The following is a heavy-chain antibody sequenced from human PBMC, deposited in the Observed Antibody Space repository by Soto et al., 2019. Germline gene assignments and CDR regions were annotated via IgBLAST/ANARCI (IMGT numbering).Heavy chain of an antibody. CDR1: GGSISSGDYY. D-gene: IGHD6-13*01. CDR2: IYYSGST. V-gene: IGHV4-30-4*01. CDR3: ARDRAAAGTSAHYYYYYMDV. Sequence: SETLSLTCTVSGGSISSGDYYWSWIRQPPGKGLEWIGYIYYSGSTYYNPSLKSRVTISVDTSKNQFSLKLSSMTAADTAVYYCARDRAAAGTSAHYYYYYMDVWGKGTTVTVSS. J-gene: IGHJ6*03.